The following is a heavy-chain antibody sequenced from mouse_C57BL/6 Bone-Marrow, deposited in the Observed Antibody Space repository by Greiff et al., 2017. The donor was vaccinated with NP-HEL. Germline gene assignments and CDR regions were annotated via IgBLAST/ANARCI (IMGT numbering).Heavy chain of an antibody. CDR1: GYTFTSYW. CDR3: ARWHYGSSYAMDY. J-gene: IGHJ4*01. Sequence: VQLQQPGAELVMPGASVKLSCKASGYTFTSYWMHWVKQRPGQGLEWIGEIDPSDSYTNYNQKFKGKATLTVDKSSSTAYMQLSSLTSEDSAVYYCARWHYGSSYAMDYWDQGTSVTVSS. CDR2: IDPSDSYT. V-gene: IGHV1-69*01. D-gene: IGHD1-1*01.